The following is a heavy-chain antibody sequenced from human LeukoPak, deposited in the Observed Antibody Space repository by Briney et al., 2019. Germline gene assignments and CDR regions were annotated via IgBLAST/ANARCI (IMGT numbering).Heavy chain of an antibody. CDR2: ISHTGST. Sequence: SETLSLTCTVSGGSISSSNYYWGWIRQSPGMGLDWIGSISHTGSTYHNPSLKSRVTISVDTSKNQVSLKLISATAADTAVYYCARGTASGYYYYMDVWGRGTTVTVSS. CDR1: GGSISSSNYY. V-gene: IGHV4-39*07. CDR3: ARGTASGYYYYMDV. J-gene: IGHJ6*03. D-gene: IGHD2-21*02.